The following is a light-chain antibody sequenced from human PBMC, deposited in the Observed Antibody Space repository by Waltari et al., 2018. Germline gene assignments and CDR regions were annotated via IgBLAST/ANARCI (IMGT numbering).Light chain of an antibody. CDR2: GAS. CDR1: QSVNNH. Sequence: VILTQSPATLSLSPGERATLSCRASQSVNNHLAWYQQKPGQAPRLLIFGASSRATGIPDRFSGSGSGADFTLTISSLEPEDVAVYYCQKYNNSPHTFGQGTKVEIK. J-gene: IGKJ2*01. V-gene: IGKV3-20*01. CDR3: QKYNNSPHT.